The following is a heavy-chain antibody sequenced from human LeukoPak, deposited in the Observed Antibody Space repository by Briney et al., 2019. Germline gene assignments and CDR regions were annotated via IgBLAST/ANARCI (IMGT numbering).Heavy chain of an antibody. CDR1: GFTFSSYG. V-gene: IGHV3-30*18. CDR3: AKDAGNSGYYFDY. J-gene: IGHJ4*02. CDR2: ISYDGSNK. Sequence: PGRSLRLSCAASGFTFSSYGMHWVRQAPGKGLEWVAVISYDGSNKYYADSVKGRFTISRDNSKNTLYLQMNGLRAEDTAVYYCAKDAGNSGYYFDYWGQGTLVTVSS. D-gene: IGHD4-23*01.